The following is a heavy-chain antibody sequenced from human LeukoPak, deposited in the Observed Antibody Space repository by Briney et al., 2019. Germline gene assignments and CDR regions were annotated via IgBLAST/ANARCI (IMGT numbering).Heavy chain of an antibody. Sequence: PGGSLRLSCAASGFTFSSYAMSWVRQAPGKGLEWVSAISGSGGSTYYADSVKGRFTISRDNSRNTLYLQMNSLRAEDTAVYYCAKDTGVYSSGWYPYFDYWGQGTLVTVSS. CDR2: ISGSGGST. CDR3: AKDTGVYSSGWYPYFDY. D-gene: IGHD6-19*01. J-gene: IGHJ4*02. V-gene: IGHV3-23*01. CDR1: GFTFSSYA.